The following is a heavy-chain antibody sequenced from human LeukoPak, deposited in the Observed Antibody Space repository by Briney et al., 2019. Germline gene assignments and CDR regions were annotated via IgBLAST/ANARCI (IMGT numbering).Heavy chain of an antibody. CDR2: ISSSSSYT. Sequence: GGSLRLSCAASGFTFSDYYMSWIRQAPGKGLEWVSHISSSSSYTNYADSVKGRFTISRDNAKNSLYLQMNSLRAEDTAVYYCARGAAAGTQSFDDAFDIWGQGTMVTVSS. CDR1: GFTFSDYY. D-gene: IGHD6-13*01. V-gene: IGHV3-11*06. J-gene: IGHJ3*02. CDR3: ARGAAAGTQSFDDAFDI.